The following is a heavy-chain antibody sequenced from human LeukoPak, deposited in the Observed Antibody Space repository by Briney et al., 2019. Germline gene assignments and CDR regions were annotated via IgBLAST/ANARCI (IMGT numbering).Heavy chain of an antibody. CDR1: GFTFSSYA. D-gene: IGHD2-2*01. CDR2: ISGSGGST. V-gene: IGHV3-23*01. J-gene: IGHJ4*02. CDR3: AKDCSSTSCYDY. Sequence: GGSLRLSCAASGFTFSSYAMSWVRLAPGKGLEWVSAISGSGGSTYYADSVKGRFTISRDNSKNTLYLQMNSLRAEDTAVYYCAKDCSSTSCYDYWGQGTLVTVSS.